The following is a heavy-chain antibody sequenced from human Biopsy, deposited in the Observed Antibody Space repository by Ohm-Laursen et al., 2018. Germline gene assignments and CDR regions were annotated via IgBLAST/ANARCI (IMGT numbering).Heavy chain of an antibody. D-gene: IGHD3-3*01. Sequence: SDTLSLTYNVSGGDINNYYWSWIRQPPGKGLQVIGYISSGGRAKYNPSLKSRLTISLDTSKNQLSLRLSSVTAADSAIYYCARERQFRFLEGAFDYWGQGIPVTVSS. CDR3: ARERQFRFLEGAFDY. CDR1: GGDINNYY. V-gene: IGHV4-59*01. J-gene: IGHJ4*02. CDR2: ISSGGRA.